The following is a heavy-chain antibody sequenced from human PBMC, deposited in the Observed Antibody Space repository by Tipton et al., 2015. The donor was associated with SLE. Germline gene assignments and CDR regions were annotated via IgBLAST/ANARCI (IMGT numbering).Heavy chain of an antibody. CDR1: GGSITSGVYY. V-gene: IGHV4-61*08. J-gene: IGHJ5*02. CDR2: IHYTVST. CDR3: ARWGVLRYFDWLSTSFDP. Sequence: TLSLTCAVSGGSITSGVYYWSWIRQPPGKGLEWIGDIHYTVSTNYNPSLNSRVTISVDTSKHQVSLKLSSVTAADTAVYYCARWGVLRYFDWLSTSFDPWGQGTLVTVSS. D-gene: IGHD3-9*01.